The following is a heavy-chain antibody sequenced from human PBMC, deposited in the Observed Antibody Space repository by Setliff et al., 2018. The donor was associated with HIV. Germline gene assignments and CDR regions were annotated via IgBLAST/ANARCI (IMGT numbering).Heavy chain of an antibody. CDR3: ARGRGSSSSWPIDY. CDR2: IYSSGRT. Sequence: PSETLSLTCAVYGGSFSGYDWSWIRQPPGKGLEWIGRIYSSGRTNYNPSLKSRVTMSLDTSKNQFSLKLSSVTAADTAVYFCARGRGSSSSWPIDYWGQGTLVTVSS. D-gene: IGHD6-13*01. CDR1: GGSFSGYD. J-gene: IGHJ4*02. V-gene: IGHV4-59*10.